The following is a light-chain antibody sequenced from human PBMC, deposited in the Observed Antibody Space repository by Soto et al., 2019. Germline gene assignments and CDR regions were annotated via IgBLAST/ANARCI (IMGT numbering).Light chain of an antibody. J-gene: IGKJ3*01. CDR2: KVS. CDR1: QSLVYSDGNTY. V-gene: IGKV2-30*01. Sequence: DVVMTQSPLSLPVTLGQPDSISCRSSQSLVYSDGNTYLSWFQQRPGQSPRRLIYKVSNRDSGVPDRFSGSGSGTDFTLKISRVEAEDVGVYYCMQGTHWPPFTFGPGTKVDIK. CDR3: MQGTHWPPFT.